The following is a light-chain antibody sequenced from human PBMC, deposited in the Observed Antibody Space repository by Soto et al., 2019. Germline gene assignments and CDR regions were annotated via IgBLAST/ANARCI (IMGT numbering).Light chain of an antibody. Sequence: QSVLTQPPSAPGTPGQRVTISCSGSSSNIGSNYVYWYQQLPGTAPKLLIYRNNQRPSGVPDRFSGSKSGTSASLAISGLRSEVEADYYCAAWDDSLSGYVFGTGTKVTVL. V-gene: IGLV1-47*01. CDR2: RNN. J-gene: IGLJ1*01. CDR1: SSNIGSNY. CDR3: AAWDDSLSGYV.